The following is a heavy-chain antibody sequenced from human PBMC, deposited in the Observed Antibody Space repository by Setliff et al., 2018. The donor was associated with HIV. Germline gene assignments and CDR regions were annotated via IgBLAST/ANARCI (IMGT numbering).Heavy chain of an antibody. CDR3: AKLTPDPTGANLDFWSAYPTGWFDP. D-gene: IGHD3-3*01. Sequence: SETLSLTCTVSGGPISSYYWSWIRQPPGKGLEWIGYIYYSGRTNYTPSLKSRLTTSADTSKNEVFLTLSSVTASDTATYYCAKLTPDPTGANLDFWSAYPTGWFDPWGQGTLVTVSS. V-gene: IGHV4-59*04. J-gene: IGHJ5*02. CDR2: IYYSGRT. CDR1: GGPISSYY.